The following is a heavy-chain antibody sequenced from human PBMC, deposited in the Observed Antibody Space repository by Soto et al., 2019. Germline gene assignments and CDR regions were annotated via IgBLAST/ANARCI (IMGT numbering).Heavy chain of an antibody. CDR1: GFTFRKYW. CDR2: INPDGSST. V-gene: IGHV3-74*01. J-gene: IGHJ6*02. Sequence: GGSLRLSCAASGFTFRKYWMHWFRQAPGQGLVWVSRINPDGSSTSYADSVKGRFTFSRDNAKNTLHLQMNSLRGADTAVYFSVRDSFFNHYYSGMDVWGQGTPVTVS. CDR3: VRDSFFNHYYSGMDV.